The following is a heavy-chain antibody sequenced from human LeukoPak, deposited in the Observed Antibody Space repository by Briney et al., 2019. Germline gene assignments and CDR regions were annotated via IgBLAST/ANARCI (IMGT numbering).Heavy chain of an antibody. V-gene: IGHV1-69*13. CDR1: GGTFTSYA. J-gene: IGHJ6*02. CDR3: ARGDIVVVVAALYYYYGMDV. D-gene: IGHD2-15*01. CDR2: FIPIFGTA. Sequence: GASVKFSCRASGGTFTSYAISWGRQAPGQGLEWMGGFIPIFGTANYAQKFQGRVTITADESTSTAYMELSSLRSEDTAVYYCARGDIVVVVAALYYYYGMDVWGQGTTVTVSS.